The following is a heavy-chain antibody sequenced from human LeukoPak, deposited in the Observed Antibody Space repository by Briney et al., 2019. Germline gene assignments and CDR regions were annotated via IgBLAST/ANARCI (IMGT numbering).Heavy chain of an antibody. J-gene: IGHJ4*02. Sequence: SETLSLTCTVSGDSISSYYWGWIRQPPGEGLELIGYIHVSGSTNSNPSLKSRVTMSVDTSKSQFSLKLSSVTAADTAVYYCARVSPDCSGGSCYIDYWGQGTLVTVSS. D-gene: IGHD2-15*01. CDR3: ARVSPDCSGGSCYIDY. CDR1: GDSISSYY. CDR2: IHVSGST. V-gene: IGHV4-59*01.